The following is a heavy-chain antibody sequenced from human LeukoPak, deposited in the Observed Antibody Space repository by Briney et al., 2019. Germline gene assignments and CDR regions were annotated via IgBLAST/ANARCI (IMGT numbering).Heavy chain of an antibody. Sequence: GASVKVSCKASGYTFTSYYMHWVRQAPGQGLEWMGIINPSGGSTSYAQKFQGRVTMTRDTSTSTVYMELSCLRSEDTAVYYCARKEKAYYDFWSGYSDWFDPWGQGTLVTVSS. CDR3: ARKEKAYYDFWSGYSDWFDP. D-gene: IGHD3-3*01. CDR2: INPSGGST. J-gene: IGHJ5*02. V-gene: IGHV1-46*01. CDR1: GYTFTSYY.